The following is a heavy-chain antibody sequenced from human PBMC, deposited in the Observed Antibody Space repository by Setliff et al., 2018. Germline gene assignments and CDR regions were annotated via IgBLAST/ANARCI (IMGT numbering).Heavy chain of an antibody. D-gene: IGHD2-8*01. Sequence: ASVKVSCKASGYTFTDYGVTWVRQAPGQGLEWVGWISPHTGNTYYAPNFEGRVSLTTDTSTSTAYMELRSLRSDDTAVYYCPRLVRFCTKTVCQRLSGEDCWGQGTLVTVSS. CDR1: GYTFTDYG. CDR2: ISPHTGNT. CDR3: PRLVRFCTKTVCQRLSGEDC. J-gene: IGHJ4*02. V-gene: IGHV1-18*01.